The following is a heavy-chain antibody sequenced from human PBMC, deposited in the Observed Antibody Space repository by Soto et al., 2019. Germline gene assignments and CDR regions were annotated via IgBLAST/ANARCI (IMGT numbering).Heavy chain of an antibody. Sequence: PSETLSLTCAISGDSVSSNSAAWNWIRQSPSRGLEWLGRTYYRSKWYNDYAVSVKSRITINPDTSKNQFSLQLNSVTPEDTAVYYCARESSWYSSSWLNFDYWGQGTLVTVSS. CDR2: TYYRSKWYN. CDR3: ARESSWYSSSWLNFDY. J-gene: IGHJ4*02. V-gene: IGHV6-1*01. CDR1: GDSVSSNSAA. D-gene: IGHD6-13*01.